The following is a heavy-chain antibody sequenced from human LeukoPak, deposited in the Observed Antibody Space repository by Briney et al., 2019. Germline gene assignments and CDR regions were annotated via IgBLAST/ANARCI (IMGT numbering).Heavy chain of an antibody. CDR1: RFTFSNYG. Sequence: GGSLRLSCAACRFTFSNYGMHWVRQAPGKGLEWLAFIRYDGSNTYYADSVKGRFTVSRDDSKNTLYLQMNSLRGDDTAVYYCAKDGTSYYYIYYWGQGTLVTVSS. J-gene: IGHJ4*02. CDR2: IRYDGSNT. D-gene: IGHD1-1*01. V-gene: IGHV3-30*02. CDR3: AKDGTSYYYIYY.